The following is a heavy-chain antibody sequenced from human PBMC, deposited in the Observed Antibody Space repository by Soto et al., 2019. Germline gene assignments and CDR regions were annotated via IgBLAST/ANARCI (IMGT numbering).Heavy chain of an antibody. CDR2: IIGSSSYI. CDR1: EFTFSSYG. Sequence: GSLRLSCAASEFTFSSYGMNWVRQSPGKGLDWVSSIIGSSSYIYYADSVKGRFTTSRDNANNTLSLQINSLRAEDKAVYYCSLELATYDFWSGDYTACARSYYYSMHVWGQGTTVTVSS. CDR3: SLELATYDFWSGDYTACARSYYYSMHV. V-gene: IGHV3-21*01. D-gene: IGHD3-3*01. J-gene: IGHJ6*02.